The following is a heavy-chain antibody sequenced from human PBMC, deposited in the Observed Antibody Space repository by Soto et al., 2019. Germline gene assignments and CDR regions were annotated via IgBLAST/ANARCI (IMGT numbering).Heavy chain of an antibody. Sequence: WVRQLPGKGLEWIGYIFSSGTTYYNPSLKSRLTMSLDTSQNQFSLKLNSVTAADTAVYFCARVPSPFDFYYAMDVWGQGTTVTVSS. CDR3: ARVPSPFDFYYAMDV. CDR2: IFSSGTT. J-gene: IGHJ6*02. D-gene: IGHD3-16*01. V-gene: IGHV4-30-4*08.